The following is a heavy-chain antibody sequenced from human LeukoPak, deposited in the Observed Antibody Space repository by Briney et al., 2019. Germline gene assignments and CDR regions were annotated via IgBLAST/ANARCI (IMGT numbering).Heavy chain of an antibody. Sequence: PGGSLRLSCAASGFTFSSYSMNWVRQAPGKGLEWVSSISSSSSYIYCADSVKGRFTISRDNAKNSLYLQMNSLSAEDTAVYYCARVEILTGYSPDYWGQGTLVTVSS. CDR3: ARVEILTGYSPDY. CDR2: ISSSSSYI. J-gene: IGHJ4*02. CDR1: GFTFSSYS. D-gene: IGHD3-9*01. V-gene: IGHV3-21*01.